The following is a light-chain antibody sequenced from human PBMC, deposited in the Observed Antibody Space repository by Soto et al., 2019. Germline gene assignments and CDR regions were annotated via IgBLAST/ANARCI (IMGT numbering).Light chain of an antibody. CDR1: QSLLYNSDNKTY. Sequence: DIVMTQSPDSLAVSLGERATINCRSSQSLLYNSDNKTYLRWFQQKPGQPPKLLIYWASTRESGVPDRFSGAGSGTDFTLTISSLQVEDVAVYYCQQYYDTPLTFGGGTKVEIK. V-gene: IGKV4-1*01. CDR2: WAS. J-gene: IGKJ4*01. CDR3: QQYYDTPLT.